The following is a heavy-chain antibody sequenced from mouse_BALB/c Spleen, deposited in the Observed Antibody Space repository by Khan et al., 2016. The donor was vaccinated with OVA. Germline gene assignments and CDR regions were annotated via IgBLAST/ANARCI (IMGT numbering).Heavy chain of an antibody. CDR2: IDPSNGNT. J-gene: IGHJ2*01. Sequence: EVELVESGAELVKPGASVKLSCTASGFNIKDTYMHWVKQRPEQGLEWIGRIDPSNGNTKYDPKFQDKATITADTSSNTAYLQLSSLTSEDTAVYYCAGWGDYNGTSSYWGQGTTLTVSS. D-gene: IGHD1-1*01. V-gene: IGHV14-3*02. CDR3: AGWGDYNGTSSY. CDR1: GFNIKDTY.